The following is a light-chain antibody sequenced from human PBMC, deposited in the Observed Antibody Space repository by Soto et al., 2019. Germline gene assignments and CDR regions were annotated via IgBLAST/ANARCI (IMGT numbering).Light chain of an antibody. CDR2: WAS. CDR1: QRVLYSSNNKNY. J-gene: IGKJ1*01. Sequence: DIVMTQSPDSLAVSLGERATINCKSSQRVLYSSNNKNYLAWYQQKPGQPPKLLIYWASTQESGVPDRFSGSGSGTDFTLTTSSLQAEDVAVYYCQQYYSTRTFGQGTKVEIK. CDR3: QQYYSTRT. V-gene: IGKV4-1*01.